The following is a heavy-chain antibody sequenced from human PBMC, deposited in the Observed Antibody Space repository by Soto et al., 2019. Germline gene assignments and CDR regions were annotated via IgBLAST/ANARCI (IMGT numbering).Heavy chain of an antibody. Sequence: QLQLQESGSGLVEPSQTLSLTCAVSGVSLSSSPHAWNWIRQPPGKGLEWIAKIYQTVETLYNPSLKSRVTISMDTSKNQFSVSLSSVTAADTAMYYCVRDHFEGGDGGPYDAFDIWGRGTMVIVSS. D-gene: IGHD2-21*01. V-gene: IGHV4-30-2*01. CDR2: IYQTVET. CDR1: GVSLSSSPHA. CDR3: VRDHFEGGDGGPYDAFDI. J-gene: IGHJ3*02.